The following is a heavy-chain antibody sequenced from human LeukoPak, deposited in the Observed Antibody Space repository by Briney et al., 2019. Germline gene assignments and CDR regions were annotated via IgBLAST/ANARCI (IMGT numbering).Heavy chain of an antibody. CDR2: FDPEDGET. D-gene: IGHD3-16*02. CDR3: ASSSVRLGELSPSRY. Sequence: ASVKVSCKVSGYTLTELSMHWVRQAPGKGLEWMGGFDPEDGETIYAQKFQGRVTMTEDTSTDTAYMELRSLRSDDTAVYYCASSSVRLGELSPSRYWGQGTLVTVSS. V-gene: IGHV1-24*01. CDR1: GYTLTELS. J-gene: IGHJ4*02.